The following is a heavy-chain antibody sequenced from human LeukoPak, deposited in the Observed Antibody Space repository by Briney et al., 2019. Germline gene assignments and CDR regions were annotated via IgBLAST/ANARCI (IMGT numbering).Heavy chain of an antibody. J-gene: IGHJ3*02. D-gene: IGHD3-22*01. Sequence: GGSLRLSCAASGFTFSSYSMNWVRQAPGKGLEWVSYISSSSSTIYYADSVKGRFTISRDNAKNSLYLQKNSLRAEDTAVYYCARGYYDRNSRRGWAFDIWGQGTMVTVSS. CDR3: ARGYYDRNSRRGWAFDI. CDR1: GFTFSSYS. CDR2: ISSSSSTI. V-gene: IGHV3-48*01.